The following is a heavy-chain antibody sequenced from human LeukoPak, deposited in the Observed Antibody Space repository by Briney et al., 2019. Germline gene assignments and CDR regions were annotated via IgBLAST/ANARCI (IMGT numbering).Heavy chain of an antibody. Sequence: SETLSLTCTVSGGSISSSSYYWGWIRQPPGKGLEWIGSIYYSGSTYYNPSLKSRVTISVDTSKNQFSLKLSSLTAADTAVYYCARDGLNPQRFFWVTTSLVAPPAFDIWGQGTMVTVSS. CDR1: GGSISSSSYY. D-gene: IGHD3-3*01. J-gene: IGHJ3*02. V-gene: IGHV4-39*07. CDR3: ARDGLNPQRFFWVTTSLVAPPAFDI. CDR2: IYYSGST.